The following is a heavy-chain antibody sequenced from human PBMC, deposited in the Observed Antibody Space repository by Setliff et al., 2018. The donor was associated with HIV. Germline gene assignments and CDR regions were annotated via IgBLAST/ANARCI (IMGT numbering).Heavy chain of an antibody. CDR2: FNSSGNT. Sequence: PSETLSLTCTVSGASIRSRPYYWGWIRQPPGKGLEWIGSFNSSGNTNYNPSLKSRVTISADTSKNQFSLRLKSVTAAETAVYYCARGGDGYNPGGGTFDHWGQGTLVTVSS. V-gene: IGHV4-39*07. CDR3: ARGGDGYNPGGGTFDH. J-gene: IGHJ4*02. CDR1: GASIRSRPYY. D-gene: IGHD1-1*01.